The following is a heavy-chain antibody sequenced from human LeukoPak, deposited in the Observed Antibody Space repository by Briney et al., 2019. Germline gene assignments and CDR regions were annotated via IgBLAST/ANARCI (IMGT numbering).Heavy chain of an antibody. V-gene: IGHV3-23*01. Sequence: GGSLRLSCAASGFTFSRYAMSWVRQAPGKGLEWVSAISGSGGSTYYADSVKGRFTISRDNSRNTLYLQMNSLRAEDTAVFYCAKDYYYGSGSYYTEFDYWGQGTLVTVSS. CDR3: AKDYYYGSGSYYTEFDY. D-gene: IGHD3-10*01. J-gene: IGHJ4*02. CDR2: ISGSGGST. CDR1: GFTFSRYA.